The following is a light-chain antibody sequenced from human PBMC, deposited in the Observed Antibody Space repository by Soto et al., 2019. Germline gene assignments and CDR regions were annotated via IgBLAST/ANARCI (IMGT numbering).Light chain of an antibody. CDR2: GNS. V-gene: IGLV1-40*01. CDR3: QSYDSSLSEV. Sequence: QAVLTQPPSVSGAPGQRVTIPCTGSSSNIGAGYHVHWYQQVPGTAPKLLIYGNSNRPSGVPDRFSGSKSGTSASLAITGLQAEDEADYYCQSYDSSLSEVFGGGTKLTVL. J-gene: IGLJ3*02. CDR1: SSNIGAGYH.